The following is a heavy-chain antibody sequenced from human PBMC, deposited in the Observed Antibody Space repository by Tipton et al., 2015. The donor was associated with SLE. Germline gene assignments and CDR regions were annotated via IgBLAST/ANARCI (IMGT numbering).Heavy chain of an antibody. D-gene: IGHD6-6*01. J-gene: IGHJ4*02. CDR2: IRYDGSNK. CDR3: ARDGIAAHTFDY. V-gene: IGHV3-33*08. CDR1: GFTFSSYG. Sequence: SLRLSCAASGFTFSSYGMHWVRQAPGKGLEWVAFIRYDGSNKYYADSVKGRFTISRDNAKNSLYLQMNSLRAEDTAVYYCARDGIAAHTFDYWGQGTLVTVSS.